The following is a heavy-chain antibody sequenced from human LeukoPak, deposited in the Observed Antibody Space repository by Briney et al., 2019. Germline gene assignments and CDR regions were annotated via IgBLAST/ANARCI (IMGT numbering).Heavy chain of an antibody. CDR3: TRGYSGVSVYAFDI. D-gene: IGHD5-12*01. CDR1: GFTFSRYA. CDR2: ISSNGGST. V-gene: IGHV3-64D*06. J-gene: IGHJ3*02. Sequence: GGSLRLSCSASGFTFSRYAMHWVRQAPGKGLEYVSAISSNGGSTYYADSVKGRFAISRDNSKNTLYLQMSSLRAEDTAVYHCTRGYSGVSVYAFDIWGHGTMVTVSS.